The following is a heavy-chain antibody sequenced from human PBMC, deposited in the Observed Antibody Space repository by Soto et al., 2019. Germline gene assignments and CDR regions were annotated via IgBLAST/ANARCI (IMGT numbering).Heavy chain of an antibody. Sequence: SETLSLTCSVYGASFSGYYWSWIRQSPGKGLEWIGEIHHSGSTHYNPSLKSRLTFSIDESQSQFYMMLTSVTAADTALYFCARGHSTSGYESWGQGSLGTVSS. CDR2: IHHSGST. V-gene: IGHV4-34*01. CDR3: ARGHSTSGYES. CDR1: GASFSGYY. J-gene: IGHJ5*02. D-gene: IGHD2-15*01.